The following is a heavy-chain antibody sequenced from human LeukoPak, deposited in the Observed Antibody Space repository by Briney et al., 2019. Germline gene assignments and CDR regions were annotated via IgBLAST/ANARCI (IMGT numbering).Heavy chain of an antibody. Sequence: GESLRLSCAASGFSFTTYWMSWVRQAPGKGLEWAANIKQDGTEKYYVDSVKGRFTISRDNSKNTLYLQMNSLRAEDTAVYYCAKAMDGAAPYYFDYWGQGTLVTVSS. CDR1: GFSFTTYW. CDR2: IKQDGTEK. CDR3: AKAMDGAAPYYFDY. D-gene: IGHD1-26*01. J-gene: IGHJ4*02. V-gene: IGHV3-7*03.